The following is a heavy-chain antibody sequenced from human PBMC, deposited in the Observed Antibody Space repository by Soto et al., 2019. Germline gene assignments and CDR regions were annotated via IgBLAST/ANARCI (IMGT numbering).Heavy chain of an antibody. D-gene: IGHD3-10*01. CDR3: XXXXXTKLGVTNYYGMDV. Sequence: QVQLVQSGAEVKKPGSSVKVSCKASGGSLTNYGVSWVRQAPGQGLEWMGGIIPVFGTANYAQKFQGRVXXXXXXXXXXXXXXXXXXXXXXXXVXXXXXXXXTKLGVTNYYGMDVWGQGTTVTVSS. CDR2: IIPVFGTA. CDR1: GGSLTNYG. V-gene: IGHV1-69*05. J-gene: IGHJ6*02.